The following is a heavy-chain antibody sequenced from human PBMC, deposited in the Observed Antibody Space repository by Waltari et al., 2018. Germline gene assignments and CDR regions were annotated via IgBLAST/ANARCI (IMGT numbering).Heavy chain of an antibody. Sequence: QVQLVQSGAAVKKPGSSVKVSCKASGGTFSSYTISWVRQAPGQGLEWMGRIIPILGIANYAQKFQGRVTITADKSTSTAYMELSSLRSEDTAVYYCAREVAVAGTMGDWGQGTLVTVSS. CDR2: IIPILGIA. CDR1: GGTFSSYT. D-gene: IGHD6-19*01. V-gene: IGHV1-69*08. CDR3: AREVAVAGTMGD. J-gene: IGHJ4*02.